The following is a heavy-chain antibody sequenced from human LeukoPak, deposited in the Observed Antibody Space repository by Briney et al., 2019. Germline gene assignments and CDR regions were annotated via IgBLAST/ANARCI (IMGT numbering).Heavy chain of an antibody. V-gene: IGHV3-74*01. Sequence: PGGSLRLSCAASGFTFSSYWMPWVRQAPGKGLVWVSRINSDGSSTSYADSVKGRFTISRDNAKNTLYLQMNSLRAEDTAVYYCAREEGGSGWSPLTKKYGMDVWGQGTTVTVSS. CDR1: GFTFSSYW. D-gene: IGHD6-19*01. J-gene: IGHJ6*02. CDR2: INSDGSST. CDR3: AREEGGSGWSPLTKKYGMDV.